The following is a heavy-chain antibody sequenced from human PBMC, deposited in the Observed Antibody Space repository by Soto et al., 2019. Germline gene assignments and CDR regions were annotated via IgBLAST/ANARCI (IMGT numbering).Heavy chain of an antibody. CDR1: GFTFSTYG. D-gene: IGHD6-13*01. CDR2: IWYDGTKK. Sequence: GGSLRLSCAASGFTFSTYGMHWVRQAPGKGLEWVAVIWYDGTKKYYVDSVKGRFTISRDNSKNTLYLEMNSLRAEDTAVYYCATLYSTFDYWGQGTLVTVSS. J-gene: IGHJ4*02. V-gene: IGHV3-33*01. CDR3: ATLYSTFDY.